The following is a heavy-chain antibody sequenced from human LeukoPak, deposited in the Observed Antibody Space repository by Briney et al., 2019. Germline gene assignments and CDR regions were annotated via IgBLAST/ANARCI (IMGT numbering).Heavy chain of an antibody. D-gene: IGHD5-18*01. CDR2: VSTSNGDT. Sequence: ASVKVSCKPSGYTFNRYTITWVRQAPGQGLEWMGWVSTSNGDTNYAEKFQGRVIMTTETVTKTAYMELRRLRSGDTAMYFCARVSDTSMVTPGFDSWGQGTLVTVSS. J-gene: IGHJ4*02. CDR3: ARVSDTSMVTPGFDS. CDR1: GYTFNRYT. V-gene: IGHV1-18*01.